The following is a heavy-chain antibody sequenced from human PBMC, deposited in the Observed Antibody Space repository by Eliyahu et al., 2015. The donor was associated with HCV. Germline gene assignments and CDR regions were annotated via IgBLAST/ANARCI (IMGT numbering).Heavy chain of an antibody. Sequence: QVQLVESGGGVVQPGRSLRLSCAXSGFXXXSYGMHWVRQAPGKGLEGVAVIWYDGSNKYYADSVKGRFTISRDNSKNTLYLQMNSLRAEDTAVYYCAREIGIRYLSHFDYWGQGTLVTVSS. CDR2: IWYDGSNK. J-gene: IGHJ4*02. V-gene: IGHV3-33*01. CDR1: GFXXXSYG. D-gene: IGHD3-9*01. CDR3: AREIGIRYLSHFDY.